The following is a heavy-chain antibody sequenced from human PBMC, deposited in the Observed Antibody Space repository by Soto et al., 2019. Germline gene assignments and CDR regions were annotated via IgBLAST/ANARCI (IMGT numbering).Heavy chain of an antibody. J-gene: IGHJ6*02. V-gene: IGHV3-30*18. D-gene: IGHD3-10*01. CDR3: AKDLGSGKPYYYYAMDV. CDR2: ISYDGSNK. Sequence: ESGGGVVQPGTSLRLSCAASGFIFSKYGMHWVRQAPGKGLEWVAVISYDGSNKYYAESVKGRFIISRDKSDNTLYLQMNSLRAEYTALYYCAKDLGSGKPYYYYAMDVWGQGTTVTVSS. CDR1: GFIFSKYG.